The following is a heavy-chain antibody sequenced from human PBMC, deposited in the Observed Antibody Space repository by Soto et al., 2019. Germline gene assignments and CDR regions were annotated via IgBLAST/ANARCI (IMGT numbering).Heavy chain of an antibody. CDR1: GFTFSSYA. CDR2: ISGSGSIT. V-gene: IGHV3-23*01. Sequence: PGGSLRLSCAASGFTFSSYAMSWVRQAPGKGQEWVSAISGSGSITYYADSVKGRFTISRDNSKDTLYLQMNSLRAEDTAVYYCAKTGDYFYYYYGMDVWGQGATVTVSS. CDR3: AKTGDYFYYYYGMDV. J-gene: IGHJ6*02. D-gene: IGHD4-17*01.